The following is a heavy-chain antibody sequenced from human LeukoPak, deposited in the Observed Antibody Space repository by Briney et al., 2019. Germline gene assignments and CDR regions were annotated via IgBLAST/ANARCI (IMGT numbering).Heavy chain of an antibody. Sequence: GGSLRLSCGASGFTFGDYWMHWGRQAPGKGLVWVSRIHKDGSRPTYTDSVKGRFTISRDNAKNILYLQMDSLRDDDTAVYYCGREAVGSGNWYFDFWGRGTLVTVSS. D-gene: IGHD1-26*01. CDR3: GREAVGSGNWYFDF. CDR1: GFTFGDYW. V-gene: IGHV3-74*03. J-gene: IGHJ2*01. CDR2: IHKDGSRP.